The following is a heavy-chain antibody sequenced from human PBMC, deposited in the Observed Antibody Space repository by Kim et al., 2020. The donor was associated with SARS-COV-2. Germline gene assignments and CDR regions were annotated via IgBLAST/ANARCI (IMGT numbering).Heavy chain of an antibody. CDR3: ATETDTAMVPFDY. J-gene: IGHJ4*02. D-gene: IGHD5-18*01. Sequence: SYPKFPGRGTITRETSASTAYMELSSLRSEDTAVYYCATETDTAMVPFDYWGQGTLVTVSS. V-gene: IGHV1-3*01.